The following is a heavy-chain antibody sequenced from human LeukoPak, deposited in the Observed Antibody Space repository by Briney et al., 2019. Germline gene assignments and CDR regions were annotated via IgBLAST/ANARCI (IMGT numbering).Heavy chain of an antibody. V-gene: IGHV3-7*01. Sequence: GGSLRLSCAASGFTFSSYWMSWVRQAPGKGLEWVANIKQDGSDKHYVDSVKGRFTISRDDAKSSLYLQMNSLRAEDTALYYCARVSYGDINYWGQGTLVTVSS. J-gene: IGHJ4*02. CDR1: GFTFSSYW. D-gene: IGHD4-17*01. CDR3: ARVSYGDINY. CDR2: IKQDGSDK.